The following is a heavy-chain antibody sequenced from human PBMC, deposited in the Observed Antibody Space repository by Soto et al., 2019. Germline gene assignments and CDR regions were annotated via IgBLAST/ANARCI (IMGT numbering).Heavy chain of an antibody. Sequence: SETLSLTCPVSGGTISSGGYYWSWIRQPPGKGLEWIGYIYYSGSTYYNPSLKSRVTISVDTSKNQFSLKLSSVTAADTAVYYCARSTILMVYAVRISWFDPWGQGTLVTVSS. CDR1: GGTISSGGYY. CDR3: ARSTILMVYAVRISWFDP. D-gene: IGHD2-8*01. V-gene: IGHV4-39*01. J-gene: IGHJ5*02. CDR2: IYYSGST.